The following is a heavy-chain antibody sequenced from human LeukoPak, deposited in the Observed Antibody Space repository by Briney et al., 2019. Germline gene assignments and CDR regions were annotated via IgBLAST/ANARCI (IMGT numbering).Heavy chain of an antibody. CDR2: MNPNSGNT. D-gene: IGHD3-16*01. J-gene: IGHJ3*02. Sequence: ASVKVSCKASGYTFTSYDINWMRQATGQGLEWMGWMNPNSGNTGHAQNFQGRVTMTRSTSISTAYMELSSLRSEDTAVYYCARSRGVLGGGFDAFNIWGQGTMVTVSS. V-gene: IGHV1-8*01. CDR3: ARSRGVLGGGFDAFNI. CDR1: GYTFTSYD.